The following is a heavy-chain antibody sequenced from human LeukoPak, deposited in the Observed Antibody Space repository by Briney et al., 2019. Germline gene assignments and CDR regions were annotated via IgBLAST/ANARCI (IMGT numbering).Heavy chain of an antibody. CDR3: ARGPVPATPNAFNV. CDR2: LYYSGRT. J-gene: IGHJ3*01. CDR1: GDSISSYY. Sequence: SETLSLTCTVSGDSISSYYWSWIRQPPGKGLEWIGFLYYSGRTSYNPSLKSRVTISFDTSKNQFSLQLSSVTAADTAVYYCARGPVPATPNAFNVWGQGTLDTVSS. V-gene: IGHV4-59*01. D-gene: IGHD2-2*01.